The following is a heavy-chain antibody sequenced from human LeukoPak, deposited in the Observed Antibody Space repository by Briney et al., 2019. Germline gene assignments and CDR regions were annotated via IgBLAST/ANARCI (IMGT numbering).Heavy chain of an antibody. V-gene: IGHV3-11*01. D-gene: IGHD3-22*01. J-gene: IGHJ4*02. CDR3: ARDRLWGDSSGFFDY. CDR2: ISSSGSTI. CDR1: GFTFSDYY. Sequence: GGSLRLSCAASGFTFSDYYMSWIRQAPGKGLEWVSYISSSGSTIYYADSVKGRFTISRNNAKNSLYLQMNSLRAEDTAVYYCARDRLWGDSSGFFDYWGQGTLVTVSS.